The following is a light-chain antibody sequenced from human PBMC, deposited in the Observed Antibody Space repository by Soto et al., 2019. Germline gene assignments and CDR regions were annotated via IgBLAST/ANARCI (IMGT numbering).Light chain of an antibody. V-gene: IGLV4-69*01. CDR2: LNSDGSH. CDR3: RTWGTGIRV. Sequence: QLVLTQSPSASASLGASVKLTCTLSSGHSSYAIAWHQQQPEKGPRYLMNLNSDGSHSKGDGIPDRFSGSSAGAERYLTISSLQSGDEADYYCRTWGTGIRVFGGGTKVTVL. J-gene: IGLJ3*02. CDR1: SGHSSYA.